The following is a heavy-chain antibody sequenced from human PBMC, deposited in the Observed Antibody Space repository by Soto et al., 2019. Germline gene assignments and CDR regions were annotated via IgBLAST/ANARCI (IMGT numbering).Heavy chain of an antibody. CDR1: GFTLSDHY. J-gene: IGHJ5*01. V-gene: IGHV3-72*01. D-gene: IGHD6-19*01. Sequence: EVQLVESGGGLVQPGGSLRLSCAGSGFTLSDHYIDWVRQAPGKGLEWVGRSRDKAQGYSTAYAASVKGRFTTSRDSSTDTVYLQMYSLRVEDTAVYYCAKARKYSSPYDSWGQGTLVTVSS. CDR3: AKARKYSSPYDS. CDR2: SRDKAQGYST.